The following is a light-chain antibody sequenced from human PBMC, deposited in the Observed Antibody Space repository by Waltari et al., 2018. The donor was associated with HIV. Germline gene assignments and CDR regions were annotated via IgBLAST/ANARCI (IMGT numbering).Light chain of an antibody. CDR2: DLT. Sequence: QSALTQPASVSGSPGQSITISCTGTSNDIGTYKYVSWYQQLPGEAPKLIISDLTNRPSWVSGRFSGSKSGNTASLTISGLQAEDEADYYCCSYAGRSTYVFGTGTTVTVL. V-gene: IGLV2-23*02. J-gene: IGLJ1*01. CDR1: SNDIGTYKY. CDR3: CSYAGRSTYV.